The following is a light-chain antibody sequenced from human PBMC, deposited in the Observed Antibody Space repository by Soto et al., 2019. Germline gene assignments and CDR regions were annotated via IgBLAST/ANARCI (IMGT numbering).Light chain of an antibody. CDR3: SSFTSYSTLV. V-gene: IGLV2-14*03. CDR1: SRDVGGYSY. J-gene: IGLJ2*01. Sequence: QSVLTQPASVSGSPGQSITISCTGTSRDVGGYSYVSWYQQHPGKAPKLMIYDVNNRPSGVSDRFSGSKSGNTASLTISGLQAVDESDYYCSSFTSYSTLVFGGGTKLTVL. CDR2: DVN.